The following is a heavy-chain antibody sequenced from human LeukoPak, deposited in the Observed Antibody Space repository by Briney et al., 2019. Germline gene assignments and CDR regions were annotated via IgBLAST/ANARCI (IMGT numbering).Heavy chain of an antibody. J-gene: IGHJ5*02. CDR2: IHYSGNT. Sequence: PSETLSLTCTVSGGSTSSSNFYWGWIRQPPGMGLEWIGGIHYSGNTYYNPSLKSRVTISIDTSKNQFSLKLSSVTAADTAVYYCARERVTVVPAAMFDPWGQGTLVTVSS. D-gene: IGHD2-2*01. CDR3: ARERVTVVPAAMFDP. CDR1: GGSTSSSNFY. V-gene: IGHV4-39*02.